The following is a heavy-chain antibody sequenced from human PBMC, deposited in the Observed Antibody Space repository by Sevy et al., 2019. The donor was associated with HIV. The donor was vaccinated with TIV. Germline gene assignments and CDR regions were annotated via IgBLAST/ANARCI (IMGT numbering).Heavy chain of an antibody. CDR3: ARALEIYRSSGYWFDP. J-gene: IGHJ5*02. CDR1: GYTLTAYY. CDR2: INPSGGNR. D-gene: IGHD6-6*01. V-gene: IGHV1-46*01. Sequence: ASVKVSCKASGYTLTAYYMHWVRQAPGQGLEWMGIINPSGGNRNYAQRFQGRVTMTRDTSTSTVYMELSRLRSEDTAVYYCARALEIYRSSGYWFDPWGQGTLVTVSS.